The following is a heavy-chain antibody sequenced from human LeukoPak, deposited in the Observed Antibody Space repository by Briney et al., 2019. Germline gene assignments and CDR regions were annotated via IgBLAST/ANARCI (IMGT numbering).Heavy chain of an antibody. CDR2: IYSGGST. V-gene: IGHV3-53*01. Sequence: PGGSLRLSCAASGFTVSSNYMSWVRQAPGKGLEWVSVIYSGGSTYYADSVKGRFTISRDNSKNTLYLQMNSLRAEDTAVYYCASSSTAAAGTRRSGVDYWGQGTMVTVSS. CDR1: GFTVSSNY. CDR3: ASSSTAAAGTRRSGVDY. D-gene: IGHD6-13*01. J-gene: IGHJ3*01.